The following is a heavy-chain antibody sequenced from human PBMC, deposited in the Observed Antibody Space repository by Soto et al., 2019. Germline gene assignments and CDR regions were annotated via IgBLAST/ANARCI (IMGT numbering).Heavy chain of an antibody. D-gene: IGHD6-19*01. CDR1: GFTFSGSA. J-gene: IGHJ3*02. CDR3: TSLSGWPNDAFDI. Sequence: PGGSLRLSCAASGFTFSGSAMHWVRQASGKGLEWVGRIRSKANSYATAYAASVKGRFTISRDDSKNTAYLQMNSLKTEDTAVYYCTSLSGWPNDAFDIWGQGTMVTVSS. V-gene: IGHV3-73*01. CDR2: IRSKANSYAT.